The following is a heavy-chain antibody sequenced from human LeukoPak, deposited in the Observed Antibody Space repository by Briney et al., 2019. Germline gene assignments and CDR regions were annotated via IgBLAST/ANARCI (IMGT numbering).Heavy chain of an antibody. Sequence: GGSLRLSCTVSGFTVSSNSMSWVRQAPGKGLEWVSFIYSDNTHYSDSVKGRFTISRDNSKNTLYLQMNSLRAEDTAVYYCARVEDYYYYYMDVWGKGTTVTVSS. CDR2: IYSDNT. D-gene: IGHD3-3*01. V-gene: IGHV3-53*01. CDR3: ARVEDYYYYYMDV. CDR1: GFTVSSNS. J-gene: IGHJ6*03.